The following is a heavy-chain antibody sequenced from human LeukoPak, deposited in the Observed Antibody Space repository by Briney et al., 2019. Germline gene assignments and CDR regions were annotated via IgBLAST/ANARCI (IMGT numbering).Heavy chain of an antibody. CDR2: INPNSGGT. V-gene: IGHV1-2*02. CDR3: ARWGSGYLTYYFDY. D-gene: IGHD3-22*01. CDR1: GYTVTGYY. Sequence: GASVKVSCKASGYTVTGYYMHWVRQAPGQGLEWMGWINPNSGGTNYAQKFQGRVTMTRDTSISTAYMELSRLRSDDTAVYYCARWGSGYLTYYFDYWGQGTLVTVSS. J-gene: IGHJ4*02.